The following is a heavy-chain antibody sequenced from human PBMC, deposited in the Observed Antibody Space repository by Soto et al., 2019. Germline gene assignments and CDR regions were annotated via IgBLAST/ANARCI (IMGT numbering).Heavy chain of an antibody. CDR2: INHSGST. D-gene: IGHD2-2*01. Sequence: QVQLQQWGAGLLKPSETLSLTCAVYGGSFSGYYWSWIRQPPGKGLEWIGEINHSGSTNYNPSLKSRVTISVDTSKNQFSLKLSSVTAADTAVYSCARDRYCSSTSCFRWFDPWGQGTLVTVSS. CDR1: GGSFSGYY. CDR3: ARDRYCSSTSCFRWFDP. J-gene: IGHJ5*02. V-gene: IGHV4-34*01.